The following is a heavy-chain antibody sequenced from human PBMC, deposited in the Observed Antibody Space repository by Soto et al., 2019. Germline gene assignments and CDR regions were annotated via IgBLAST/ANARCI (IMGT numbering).Heavy chain of an antibody. CDR3: ARDRGSSGWTYYYYGMDV. Sequence: ASVKVSCKASGYTFTGYYMHWVREAPGQGLEWMGWINPNSGGTNYAQKFQGRVNMTRDTSISTAYMELSRLRSDDTAVYYCARDRGSSGWTYYYYGMDVWGEGTTVTVS. J-gene: IGHJ6*02. V-gene: IGHV1-2*02. CDR1: GYTFTGYY. D-gene: IGHD6-19*01. CDR2: INPNSGGT.